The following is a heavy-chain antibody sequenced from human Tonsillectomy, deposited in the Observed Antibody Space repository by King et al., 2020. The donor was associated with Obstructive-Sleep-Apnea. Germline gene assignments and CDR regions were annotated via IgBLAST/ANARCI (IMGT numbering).Heavy chain of an antibody. Sequence: RLQLQESGPGLVKPSETLSLTCTVSGASISSSTYYWGWIRQPPGKGLEWIGNIFHSGSTYYNPSLKSRVTISIDTYKNQFSLKLSSVTAADTAVYYCARGKKFYYDSSGYPNWYFDLWGRGTLVTVSS. CDR2: IFHSGST. CDR3: ARGKKFYYDSSGYPNWYFDL. CDR1: GASISSSTYY. J-gene: IGHJ2*01. V-gene: IGHV4-39*06. D-gene: IGHD3-22*01.